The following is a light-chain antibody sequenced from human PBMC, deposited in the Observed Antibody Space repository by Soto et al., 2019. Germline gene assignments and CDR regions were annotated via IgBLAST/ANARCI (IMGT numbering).Light chain of an antibody. Sequence: QSVLTQPPSVSAAPGQKVTISCSGRNSNIGNNYVSWYQQFPGTAPKLLIYENTKRPSGIPYPFSGSKSGTSATLDITGLQTGDEADYCCGAWDNSLSAYVFGPGTKLTVL. CDR3: GAWDNSLSAYV. V-gene: IGLV1-51*02. CDR1: NSNIGNNY. J-gene: IGLJ1*01. CDR2: ENT.